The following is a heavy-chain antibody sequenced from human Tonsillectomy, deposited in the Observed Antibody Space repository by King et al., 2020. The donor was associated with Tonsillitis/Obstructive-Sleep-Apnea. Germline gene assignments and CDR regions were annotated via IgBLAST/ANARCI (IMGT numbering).Heavy chain of an antibody. CDR3: SGQREYSAYDYFDY. CDR2: IYPGDSHT. J-gene: IGHJ4*02. Sequence: VQLVESGAEVKKPGESLKISCKGSGYIFTTFWIAGVRQMPGKGLEWLGIIYPGDSHTRYSPSFQGQVTISADTSISTAYLQWRSLKASDTAMYYCSGQREYSAYDYFDYWGQGTLVTVSS. D-gene: IGHD5-12*01. CDR1: GYIFTTFW. V-gene: IGHV5-51*01.